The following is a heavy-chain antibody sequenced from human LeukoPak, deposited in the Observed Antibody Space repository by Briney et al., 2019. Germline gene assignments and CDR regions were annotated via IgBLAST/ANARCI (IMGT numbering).Heavy chain of an antibody. CDR1: GGSVSGTSDY. Sequence: SETLSLTCTVSGGSVSGTSDYWAWIRQPPGKGREWIGTISYTGSTSYNPSLKSRVTISADTSRNQFSLKLTSVTAADTAIFYCARHRDHYGSGYHFDFWGQGTLVTVSS. CDR3: ARHRDHYGSGYHFDF. CDR2: ISYTGST. D-gene: IGHD3-10*01. J-gene: IGHJ4*02. V-gene: IGHV4-39*01.